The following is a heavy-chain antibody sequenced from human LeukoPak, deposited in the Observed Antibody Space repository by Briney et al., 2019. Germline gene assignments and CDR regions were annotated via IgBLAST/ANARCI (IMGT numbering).Heavy chain of an antibody. Sequence: ASVKVSCKASGYTFTGYYMHWVRQAPGQGLEWMGWINPNSGGTNYAQKFQGRVTMTRDTSISTAYMELSRLRSDDTAVYYCARDVADSSGYYFRWWGQGTLVTVSS. CDR1: GYTFTGYY. D-gene: IGHD3-22*01. V-gene: IGHV1-2*02. CDR3: ARDVADSSGYYFRW. CDR2: INPNSGGT. J-gene: IGHJ4*02.